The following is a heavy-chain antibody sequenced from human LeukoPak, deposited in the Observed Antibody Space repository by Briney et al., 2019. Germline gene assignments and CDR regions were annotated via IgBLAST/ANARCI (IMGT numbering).Heavy chain of an antibody. D-gene: IGHD4-17*01. V-gene: IGHV4-61*02. CDR1: GGSFSSGSYY. Sequence: SETLSLTCTVSGGSFSSGSYYWSWLRQPAGKGLEWIGRIYTSGSTNYNPSLKSRVTISVDTCKNQFSLKLSSVTAADTAVYYCAGLSYGDYGEYYFDYWGQGTLVTVSS. CDR2: IYTSGST. CDR3: AGLSYGDYGEYYFDY. J-gene: IGHJ4*02.